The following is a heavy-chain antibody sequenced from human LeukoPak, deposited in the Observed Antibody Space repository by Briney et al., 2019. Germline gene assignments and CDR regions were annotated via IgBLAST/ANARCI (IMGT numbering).Heavy chain of an antibody. CDR2: TSWNSGSI. Sequence: GGSLRLSCAASGFTFDDYAMHWVRQAPGKGLEWVSGTSWNSGSIGYADSVKGRFTISRDNAKNSLYLQMNSLRAEDTVLNYCAKGAYDSSGYYYGYSGQGTLVTVSS. CDR3: AKGAYDSSGYYYGY. V-gene: IGHV3-9*01. CDR1: GFTFDDYA. D-gene: IGHD3-22*01. J-gene: IGHJ4*02.